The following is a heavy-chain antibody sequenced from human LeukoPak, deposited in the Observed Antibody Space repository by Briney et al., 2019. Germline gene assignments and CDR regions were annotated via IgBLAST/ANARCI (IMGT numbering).Heavy chain of an antibody. CDR2: IYYSGST. Sequence: SETLSLTCTVSGGSTSSSSYYWGWIRQPPGKGLEWIGSIYYSGSTYYNPSLKSRVTISVDTSKNQFSLKLSSVTAADTAVYYCARDPVGATGIDYWGQGTLVTVSS. V-gene: IGHV4-39*07. J-gene: IGHJ4*02. CDR3: ARDPVGATGIDY. CDR1: GGSTSSSSYY. D-gene: IGHD1-26*01.